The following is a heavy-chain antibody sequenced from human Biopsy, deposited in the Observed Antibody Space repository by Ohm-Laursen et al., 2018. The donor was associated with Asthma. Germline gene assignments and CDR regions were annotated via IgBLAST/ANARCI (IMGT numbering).Heavy chain of an antibody. D-gene: IGHD2-2*01. CDR2: INSVFGTT. CDR1: GGTFNTYA. V-gene: IGHV1-69*13. Sequence: SVKVSCKSLGGTFNTYAIGWVRQAPGQGLEWMGGINSVFGTTTYPQKFQDRVTITADGSTSTVYMELSSLRSEDTAVYYCARKAGSCISRTCYSLDFWGQGTLVTVSS. CDR3: ARKAGSCISRTCYSLDF. J-gene: IGHJ4*02.